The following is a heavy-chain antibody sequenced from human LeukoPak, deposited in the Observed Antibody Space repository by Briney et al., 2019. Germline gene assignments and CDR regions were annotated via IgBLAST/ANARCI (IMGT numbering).Heavy chain of an antibody. Sequence: SETLSLTCAVYGGSFDEYYWSWIRQSPEKGLEWIGEINHRGITNYNPSLKSRVALSVDPSKNQISLKVFSVTAADTGVYYCARPGIPAAGHWFDTWGPGSLVTVSS. V-gene: IGHV4-34*01. CDR3: ARPGIPAAGHWFDT. J-gene: IGHJ5*02. CDR2: INHRGIT. D-gene: IGHD6-13*01. CDR1: GGSFDEYY.